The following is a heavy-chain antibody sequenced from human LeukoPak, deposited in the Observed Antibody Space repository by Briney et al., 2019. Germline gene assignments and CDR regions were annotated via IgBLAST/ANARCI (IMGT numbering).Heavy chain of an antibody. Sequence: SETLSLTCTVSGGSISSGGYYWSWIRQPPGKGLEWIGCIYHSGSTYYNPSLKSRVTISVDRSKNQFSLKLSSVTAADTAVYYCARGQDDYGDPDAFDIWGQGTMVTVSS. V-gene: IGHV4-30-2*01. CDR1: GGSISSGGYY. J-gene: IGHJ3*02. CDR2: IYHSGST. CDR3: ARGQDDYGDPDAFDI. D-gene: IGHD4-17*01.